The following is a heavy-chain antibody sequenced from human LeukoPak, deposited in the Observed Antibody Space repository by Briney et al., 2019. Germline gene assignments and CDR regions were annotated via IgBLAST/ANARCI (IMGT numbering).Heavy chain of an antibody. Sequence: GGSLRLSCAASEFTFSRYWMSWVRQAPGKGLEWVANINQDGSEKYYVDSVQGRFTISRDNAKNSLYFQMNSLRAEDTAVYYCARQLRGVIVVVITAMDHPFDIWGQGTMVTVSS. D-gene: IGHD3-22*01. J-gene: IGHJ3*02. CDR1: EFTFSRYW. CDR3: ARQLRGVIVVVITAMDHPFDI. V-gene: IGHV3-7*01. CDR2: INQDGSEK.